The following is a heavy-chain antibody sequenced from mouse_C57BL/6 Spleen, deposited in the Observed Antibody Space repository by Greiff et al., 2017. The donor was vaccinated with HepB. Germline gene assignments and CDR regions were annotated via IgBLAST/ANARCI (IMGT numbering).Heavy chain of an antibody. CDR1: GYSFTGYY. J-gene: IGHJ4*01. D-gene: IGHD2-10*02. CDR3: ARVEWYSRAMDY. Sequence: EVQLQQSGPELVKPGASVKISCKASGYSFTGYYMNWVKQSPEKSLEWIGEINPSTGGTTYNQKFKAKATLTVDKSSSTAYMQLKSLTSEDSAVYYCARVEWYSRAMDYWGQGTSVTVSS. V-gene: IGHV1-42*01. CDR2: INPSTGGT.